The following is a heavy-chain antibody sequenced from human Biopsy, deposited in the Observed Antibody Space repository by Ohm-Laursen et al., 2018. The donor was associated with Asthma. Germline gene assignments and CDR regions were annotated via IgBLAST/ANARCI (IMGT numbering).Heavy chain of an antibody. CDR1: GFAVSRDH. Sequence: SLRLSCAPSGFAVSRDHMFWVRQAPGKGLEWVSVIYSGGTSHTAVSVRGRLTISRDYSKNTLYLQMHSLRAEDTAVYYCARGDSSNWSHYYFDYWGQGTLVTVSS. D-gene: IGHD3-22*01. CDR2: IYSGGTS. CDR3: ARGDSSNWSHYYFDY. V-gene: IGHV3-53*01. J-gene: IGHJ4*02.